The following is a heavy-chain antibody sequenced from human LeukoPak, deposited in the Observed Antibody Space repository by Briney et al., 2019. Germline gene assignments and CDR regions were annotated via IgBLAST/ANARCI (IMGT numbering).Heavy chain of an antibody. CDR2: IYHSGST. J-gene: IGHJ4*02. CDR3: ARKTKGGYSYGSDY. V-gene: IGHV4-39*01. D-gene: IGHD5-18*01. Sequence: SETLSLTCTVSGGSISSSSYYWSWIRQPPGKGLEWIGYIYHSGSTYYNPSLKSRVTISVDTSKNQFSLKLSSVTAADTAVYYCARKTKGGYSYGSDYWGQGTLVTVSS. CDR1: GGSISSSSYY.